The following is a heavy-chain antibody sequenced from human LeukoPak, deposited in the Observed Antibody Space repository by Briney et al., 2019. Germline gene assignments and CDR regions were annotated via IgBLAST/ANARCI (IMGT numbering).Heavy chain of an antibody. V-gene: IGHV3-7*01. CDR2: IKQDGSEE. CDR1: GLTFSSYW. D-gene: IGHD3-3*01. J-gene: IGHJ5*02. CDR3: ARISRGLRGWFDP. Sequence: PGGSLRLSCAASGLTFSSYWMSWVRQAPGKGLEWVANIKQDGSEEYYVDSVKGRFTISRDNAKNSLYLQMNSLRAEDTAVYYCARISRGLRGWFDPWGQGTLVTVSS.